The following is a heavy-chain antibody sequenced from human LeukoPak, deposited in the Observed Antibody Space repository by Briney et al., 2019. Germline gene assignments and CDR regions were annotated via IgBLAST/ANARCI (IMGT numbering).Heavy chain of an antibody. V-gene: IGHV3-30*02. CDR3: VKDHSSGLLG. J-gene: IGHJ4*02. CDR1: GFTFSSYG. D-gene: IGHD6-25*01. Sequence: GGSLRLSCAASGFTFSSYGMHWVRQAPGKGLEWVAFVWYDGGSIYYVDSVKGRFIISRDNSKDTLYLQMNSLRIEDTAVYHCVKDHSSGLLGWGQGTLVTVSS. CDR2: VWYDGGSI.